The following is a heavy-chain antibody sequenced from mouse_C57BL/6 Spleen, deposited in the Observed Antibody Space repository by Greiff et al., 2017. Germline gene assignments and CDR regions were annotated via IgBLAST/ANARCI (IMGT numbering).Heavy chain of an antibody. J-gene: IGHJ1*03. D-gene: IGHD4-1*01. CDR3: ARGERTGRENWYFDV. CDR2: ISDGGSYT. CDR1: GFTFSSYA. V-gene: IGHV5-4*01. Sequence: EVQRVESGGGLVKPGGSLKLSCAASGFTFSSYAMSWVRQTPEKRLEWVATISDGGSYTYYPDNVKGRFTISRDNAKNNLYLQMSHLKSEDTAMYYCARGERTGRENWYFDVWGTGTTVTVSS.